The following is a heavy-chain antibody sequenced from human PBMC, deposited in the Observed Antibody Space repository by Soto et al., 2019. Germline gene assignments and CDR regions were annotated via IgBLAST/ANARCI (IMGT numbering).Heavy chain of an antibody. D-gene: IGHD3-10*01. CDR1: SGSLSRGPYY. J-gene: IGHJ3*02. V-gene: IGHV4-31*03. CDR2: IYYSGSA. CDR3: ARGSTVRVVTPFDI. Sequence: VQLQESGPGLVKPSQTLSLTCNVSSGSLSRGPYYWRWIRQHPGGGLEWIGYIYYSGSAYYNPSLESRVTMSIDTSKSHFALKLISVTAADTAVYYCARGSTVRVVTPFDIWGHGTLVTVSS.